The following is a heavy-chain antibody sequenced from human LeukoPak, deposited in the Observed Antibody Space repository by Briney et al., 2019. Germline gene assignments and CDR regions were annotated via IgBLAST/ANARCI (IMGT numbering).Heavy chain of an antibody. V-gene: IGHV3-23*01. J-gene: IGHJ4*02. CDR3: AKERRGMGYYDSSGYPT. CDR1: GFTFSSYA. D-gene: IGHD3-22*01. CDR2: ISGSGGST. Sequence: GGSLRLSCAASGFTFSSYAMSWVRQAPGKGLEWVSAISGSGGSTYYADSVKGRFTISRDNSKNTLYLQMNSLRAEDTAVYYCAKERRGMGYYDSSGYPTWGQGTLVTVSS.